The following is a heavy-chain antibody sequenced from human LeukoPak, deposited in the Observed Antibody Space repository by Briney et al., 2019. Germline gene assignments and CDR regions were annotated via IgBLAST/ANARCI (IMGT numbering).Heavy chain of an antibody. D-gene: IGHD6-19*01. CDR2: ISYGGNYK. CDR1: GFTFSNYG. Sequence: PGRSLRLSCAASGFTFSNYGMHWVRQAPGKGLEWMAVISYGGNYKFYADSVKGRFTISRDTSNNTLYLQLNSLRTEDTAMYYCAKADSSDWYNLDFWGQGTLVTVST. V-gene: IGHV3-30*18. J-gene: IGHJ4*02. CDR3: AKADSSDWYNLDF.